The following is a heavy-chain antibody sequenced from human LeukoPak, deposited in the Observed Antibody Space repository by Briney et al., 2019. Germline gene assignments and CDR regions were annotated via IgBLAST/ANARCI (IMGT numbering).Heavy chain of an antibody. CDR1: GGSISSGSYY. V-gene: IGHV4-61*02. CDR2: IYTSGST. J-gene: IGHJ6*03. D-gene: IGHD3-16*01. CDR3: ARAPATLQFGYYYYYMDV. Sequence: PSQTLSLTCTVSGGSISSGSYYWSWIRQPAGKGLEWIGRIYTSGSTNYNPSLKSRVTISVDTSKNQSSLKLTSVTAADTAVYYCARAPATLQFGYYYYYMDVWGKGTTVTVSS.